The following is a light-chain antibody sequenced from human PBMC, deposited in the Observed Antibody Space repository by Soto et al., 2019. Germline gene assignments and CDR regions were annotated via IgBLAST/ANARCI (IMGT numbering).Light chain of an antibody. Sequence: DIQMTQSPSTVSASVVDTVTITCRASESISIWLAWYQQKPGKAPKLLIYAASSLQSGVPSRFSGSGSGTDFTLTISSLQPEDFATYYCQQSYSTPHTFGQGTMVDI. V-gene: IGKV1-39*01. CDR2: AAS. J-gene: IGKJ1*01. CDR1: ESISIW. CDR3: QQSYSTPHT.